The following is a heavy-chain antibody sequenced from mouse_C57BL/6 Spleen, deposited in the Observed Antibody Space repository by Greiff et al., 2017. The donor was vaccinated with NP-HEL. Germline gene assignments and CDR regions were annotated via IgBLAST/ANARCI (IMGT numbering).Heavy chain of an antibody. CDR3: ARPQGGLLPYYAMDY. Sequence: EVKLVESGPVLVKPGASVKMSCKASGYTFTDYYMNWVKQSHGKSLEWIGVINPYNGGTSYNQKFKGKATLTVDKSSSTAYMELNSLTSEDSAVYYCARPQGGLLPYYAMDYWGQGTSVTVSS. J-gene: IGHJ4*01. D-gene: IGHD2-3*01. V-gene: IGHV1-19*01. CDR1: GYTFTDYY. CDR2: INPYNGGT.